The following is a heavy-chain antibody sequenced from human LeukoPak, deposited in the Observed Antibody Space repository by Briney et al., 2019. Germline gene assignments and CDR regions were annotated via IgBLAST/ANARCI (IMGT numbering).Heavy chain of an antibody. CDR2: IRGKTDSYAT. Sequence: GGSLKLSCAASGFTFSDSAMHWVRQASGKGLEWVGRIRGKTDSYATAYGASVKGRFTISRDDSKNTAYLQMNSLKSEDTAVYYCARHRSSYWYLDLWGRGTLVTVSS. CDR3: ARHRSSYWYLDL. D-gene: IGHD3-16*02. J-gene: IGHJ2*01. CDR1: GFTFSDSA. V-gene: IGHV3-73*01.